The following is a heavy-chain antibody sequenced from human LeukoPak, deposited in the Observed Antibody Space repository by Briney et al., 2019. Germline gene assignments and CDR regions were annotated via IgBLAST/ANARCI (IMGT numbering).Heavy chain of an antibody. D-gene: IGHD3-9*01. J-gene: IGHJ6*02. CDR3: ARDYNDILTGYYPYGMDV. V-gene: IGHV1-69*04. CDR2: IIPILGIA. CDR1: GGTFSSYA. Sequence: ASVKVSCKASGGTFSSYAISWVRQAPGQGLEWLGRIIPILGIANYAQRFQGRVTITADKSTSTAYMELSSLRSEDTAVYYCARDYNDILTGYYPYGMDVWGQGTTVTVSS.